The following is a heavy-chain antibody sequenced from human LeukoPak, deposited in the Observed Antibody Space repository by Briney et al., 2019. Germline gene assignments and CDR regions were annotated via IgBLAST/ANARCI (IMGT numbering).Heavy chain of an antibody. D-gene: IGHD2-15*01. Sequence: ASVKVSCTASGYTFTGYDMHWVREAPGQGLEWMGWINPNSGGANYAQKFQGRVTMTRDTSISTAYMELSRLRSEDTAVYYCANQGSGGSSGFDYWGQGTLVTVSS. CDR1: GYTFTGYD. V-gene: IGHV1-2*02. J-gene: IGHJ4*02. CDR2: INPNSGGA. CDR3: ANQGSGGSSGFDY.